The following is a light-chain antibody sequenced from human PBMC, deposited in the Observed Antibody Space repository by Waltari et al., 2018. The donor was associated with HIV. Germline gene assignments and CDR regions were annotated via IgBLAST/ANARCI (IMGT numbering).Light chain of an antibody. CDR3: QQYSAYPLT. Sequence: DIHMHQSPSTLSASVGARVIITCRANQSIGQWLAWYQQKPGKAPKLLIYKASSLEGGVPSRFSARASATEFTLTISSLQPDDFATYYCQQYSAYPLTFGGGTKVEIK. CDR1: QSIGQW. V-gene: IGKV1-5*03. J-gene: IGKJ4*01. CDR2: KAS.